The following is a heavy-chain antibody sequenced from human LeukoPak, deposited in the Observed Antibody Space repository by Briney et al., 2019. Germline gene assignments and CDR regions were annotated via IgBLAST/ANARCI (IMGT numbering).Heavy chain of an antibody. V-gene: IGHV4-59*01. CDR3: ARDVVVVVAATQSRYFQH. CDR1: GDSINTYY. D-gene: IGHD2-15*01. CDR2: IYYSGST. Sequence: SETLSLTCTVSGDSINTYYWSWIRRPPGKGLEWIGYIYYSGSTNYNPSLKSRVTLSVDTPKNQFSLKLNSVNDADTAVYYCARDVVVVVAATQSRYFQHWGQGTLVTVSS. J-gene: IGHJ1*01.